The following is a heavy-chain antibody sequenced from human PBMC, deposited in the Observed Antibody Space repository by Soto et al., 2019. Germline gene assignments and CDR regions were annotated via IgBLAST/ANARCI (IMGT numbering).Heavy chain of an antibody. Sequence: QVQLVQSGAEVKKPGSSVRVSCKASGGTFSTYAISWVRQAPGQGLEWMGGIIPIFGTTNYAQKFQGRVTITADESTSTAYMELSSLRSEDTALYYCAIDQGPDFSGGSCYYYYGMDVWGQGTTVTVSS. CDR1: GGTFSTYA. V-gene: IGHV1-69*01. CDR2: IIPIFGTT. CDR3: AIDQGPDFSGGSCYYYYGMDV. D-gene: IGHD2-15*01. J-gene: IGHJ6*02.